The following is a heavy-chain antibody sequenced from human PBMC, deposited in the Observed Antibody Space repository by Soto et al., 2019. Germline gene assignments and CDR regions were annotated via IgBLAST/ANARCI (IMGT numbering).Heavy chain of an antibody. Sequence: EVQLVEPGGGLVQPGGSLRLSCAASGFTVSSNYMSWVRQAPGKGLEWVSVIYSGGSTYYADSVKGRFTISRDNSKNTLYLQMNSLRAEDTAVYYCARDRSTIYAFDIWGQGTMVTVSS. CDR1: GFTVSSNY. D-gene: IGHD3-3*01. CDR3: ARDRSTIYAFDI. J-gene: IGHJ3*02. CDR2: IYSGGST. V-gene: IGHV3-66*01.